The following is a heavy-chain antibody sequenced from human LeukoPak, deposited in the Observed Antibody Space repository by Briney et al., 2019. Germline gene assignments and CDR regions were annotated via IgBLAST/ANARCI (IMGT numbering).Heavy chain of an antibody. D-gene: IGHD1-26*01. CDR1: GFTFSSYS. CDR3: ASSGSYRFDY. J-gene: IGHJ4*02. V-gene: IGHV3-48*02. CDR2: ITASGTAM. Sequence: GGSLRLSCAASGFTFSSYSMNWVRQAPGKGLEWVSHITASGTAMFYADFVKGLFTISRDNAKNSLYLQMNSLRDEDTAVYYCASSGSYRFDYWGQGTLVTVSS.